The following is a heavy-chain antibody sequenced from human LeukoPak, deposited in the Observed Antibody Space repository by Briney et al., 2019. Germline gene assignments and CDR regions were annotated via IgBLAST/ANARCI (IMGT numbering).Heavy chain of an antibody. V-gene: IGHV1-2*06. J-gene: IGHJ4*02. CDR1: RYIFTDYY. D-gene: IGHD2-8*01. CDR3: ARVSYGNNATPFDF. CDR2: INPNTGGT. Sequence: GASVKVSCKASRYIFTDYYIHWVRQAPGQGPEWMGRINPNTGGTDYVQKFQGRVTMTRDTSLSTAFMELSSLKSDDTAVYYCARVSYGNNATPFDFWGQGTLVTV.